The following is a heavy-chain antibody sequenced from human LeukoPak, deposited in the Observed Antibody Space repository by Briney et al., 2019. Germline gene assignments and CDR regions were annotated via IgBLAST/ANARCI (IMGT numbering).Heavy chain of an antibody. Sequence: GGSLRLSCAASGCTFSSYSMNWVRQAPGKGLEWVSAISRSSNSIYYADSVKGRFTISRDNAKNSMYLQINSLRAEDTSVYYCARGENNYGYYYFDYWGQGTLVTVSS. V-gene: IGHV3-21*01. CDR3: ARGENNYGYYYFDY. J-gene: IGHJ4*02. D-gene: IGHD5-24*01. CDR2: ISRSSNSI. CDR1: GCTFSSYS.